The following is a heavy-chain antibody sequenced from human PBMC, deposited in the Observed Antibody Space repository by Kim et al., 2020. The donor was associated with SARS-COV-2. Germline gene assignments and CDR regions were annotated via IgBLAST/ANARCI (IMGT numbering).Heavy chain of an antibody. J-gene: IGHJ6*02. V-gene: IGHV7-4-1*02. Sequence: ASVKVSCKASGYTFTSYAMNWVRQAPGQGLEWMGWINTNTGNPTYAQGFTGRFVFSLDTSVSTAYLQISSLKAEDTAVYYCARVPRGYDILLYYYGMDVWGQGNTVTVSS. CDR2: INTNTGNP. D-gene: IGHD3-9*01. CDR3: ARVPRGYDILLYYYGMDV. CDR1: GYTFTSYA.